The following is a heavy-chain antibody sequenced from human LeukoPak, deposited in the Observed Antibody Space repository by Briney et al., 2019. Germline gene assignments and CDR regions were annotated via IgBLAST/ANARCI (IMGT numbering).Heavy chain of an antibody. J-gene: IGHJ5*02. D-gene: IGHD6-19*01. Sequence: GASVKVSCKASGGTFSSCAISWVRQAPGQGLEWMGRIIPIFGTANYAQKFQGRVTITTDESTSTAYMELSSLRSEDTAVYYCARGRIAVAGDWFDPWGQGTLVTVSS. CDR1: GGTFSSCA. V-gene: IGHV1-69*05. CDR2: IIPIFGTA. CDR3: ARGRIAVAGDWFDP.